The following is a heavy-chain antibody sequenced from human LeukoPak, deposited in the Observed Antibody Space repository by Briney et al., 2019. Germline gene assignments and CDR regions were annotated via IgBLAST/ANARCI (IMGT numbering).Heavy chain of an antibody. J-gene: IGHJ3*02. Sequence: PGGSLRLSCAASGFTFSSYGMHWVRQAPGKGLEWVAVISYDGSNKYYADSVKGRSTISRDNSKNTLYLQMNSLRAEDTAVYYCAKATDAFDIWGQGTMVTVSS. V-gene: IGHV3-30*18. CDR3: AKATDAFDI. CDR1: GFTFSSYG. CDR2: ISYDGSNK.